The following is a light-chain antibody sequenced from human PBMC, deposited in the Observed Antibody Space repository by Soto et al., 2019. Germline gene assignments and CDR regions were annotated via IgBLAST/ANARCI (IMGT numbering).Light chain of an antibody. CDR2: DAS. J-gene: IGKJ1*01. CDR1: QSVSSNY. CDR3: QQSYNSPQT. V-gene: IGKV3D-20*02. Sequence: ESVLTQSPGTLSLSPGERATLSCRASQSVSSNYLAWYQQKPGQAPRLLIYDASSRATGIPDRFSGSGSGTDFTLTINSLQPEDFATYSCQQSYNSPQTFGQGTKVDIK.